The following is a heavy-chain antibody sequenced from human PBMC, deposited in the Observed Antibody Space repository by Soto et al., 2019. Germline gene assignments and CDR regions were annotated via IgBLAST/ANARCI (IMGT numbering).Heavy chain of an antibody. Sequence: GGSLRLSCAASGFTFRTYAMHWVRQAPGKGLEWVAVISYDGSQKYYADSVKGRFTISRDNSKNTLYLQMNSLRTEDTAVYYCARDYKGGRHYGDSPYCYYGMDVWGQGTTVTVSS. V-gene: IGHV3-30-3*01. CDR1: GFTFRTYA. CDR3: ARDYKGGRHYGDSPYCYYGMDV. D-gene: IGHD4-17*01. CDR2: ISYDGSQK. J-gene: IGHJ6*02.